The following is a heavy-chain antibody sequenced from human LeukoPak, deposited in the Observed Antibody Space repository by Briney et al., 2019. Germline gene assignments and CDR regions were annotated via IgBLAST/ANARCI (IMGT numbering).Heavy chain of an antibody. J-gene: IGHJ4*02. CDR2: IKQDGSEK. D-gene: IGHD5-24*01. CDR1: GFTFSSHW. V-gene: IGHV3-7*01. Sequence: GRSLRLSCAASGFTFSSHWMSWVRRAPGKGLEWVANIKQDGSEKYYVDSVKGRFTLSRDNPKNSLFLQMNSLTVEDTAGYYCARDRSRATLYYWGQGTLVTVSS. CDR3: ARDRSRATLYY.